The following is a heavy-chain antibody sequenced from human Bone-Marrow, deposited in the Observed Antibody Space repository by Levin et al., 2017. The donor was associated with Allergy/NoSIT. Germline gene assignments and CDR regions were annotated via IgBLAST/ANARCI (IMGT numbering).Heavy chain of an antibody. J-gene: IGHJ3*01. CDR2: IYHSGAT. CDR3: AKGFSSSWSSRGAFAV. D-gene: IGHD6-13*01. Sequence: SQTLSLTCSVSGASISNYYWNWIRLSPGQGLEWIGSIYHSGATDYNPSLKSRVTISLDTFKNQFSLILKSVTAADTAVYYCAKGFSSSWSSRGAFAVWGLGTMVAVSS. V-gene: IGHV4-4*08. CDR1: GASISNYY.